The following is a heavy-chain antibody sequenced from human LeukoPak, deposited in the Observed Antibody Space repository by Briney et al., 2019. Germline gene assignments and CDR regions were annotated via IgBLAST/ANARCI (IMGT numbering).Heavy chain of an antibody. CDR2: IKSKTDGGTT. D-gene: IGHD3-10*01. CDR3: TTLGYGSGSYWWPSDNRRHLTTEYYYYYGMDV. V-gene: IGHV3-15*01. CDR1: GITLSNYG. J-gene: IGHJ6*02. Sequence: GGSLRLSCAVSGITLSNYGMSWVRQAPGKGLEWVGRIKSKTDGGTTDYAAPVKGRLTITRDDSKNTLYLQMNSLKTEDTAVYYCTTLGYGSGSYWWPSDNRRHLTTEYYYYYGMDVWGQGTTVTVSS.